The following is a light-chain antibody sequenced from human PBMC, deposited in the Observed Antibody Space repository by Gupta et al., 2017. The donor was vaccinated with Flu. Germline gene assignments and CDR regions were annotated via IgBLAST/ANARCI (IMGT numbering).Light chain of an antibody. J-gene: IGKJ1*01. CDR3: QPYFVTPWT. V-gene: IGKV4-1*01. CDR2: WSS. Sequence: DIVMTHSQDSLAVSLGERSTINCKSSQTILYNSNSKNYLAWDQQKPGQPPKLLVYWSSTLTSGVPDRFRGSWSWTDFTLPINSLPAEDVAGYYCQPYFVTPWTFGHGTKVESK. CDR1: QTILYNSNSKNY.